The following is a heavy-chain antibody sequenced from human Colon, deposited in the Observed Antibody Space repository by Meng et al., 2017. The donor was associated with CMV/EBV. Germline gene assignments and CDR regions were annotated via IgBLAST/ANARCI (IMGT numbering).Heavy chain of an antibody. J-gene: IGHJ4*02. CDR2: IRYDASNT. D-gene: IGHD2-15*01. V-gene: IGHV3-30*02. CDR1: GFTFSAYG. Sequence: GESLKISCAASGFTFSAYGIHWVRQAPGGGLEWVAFIRYDASNTYYVDSVKGRFTISRDNYRNTVDLEMKSLRIEDTAVYYCARGPSSTIPGFPYWGQGTLVTVSS. CDR3: ARGPSSTIPGFPY.